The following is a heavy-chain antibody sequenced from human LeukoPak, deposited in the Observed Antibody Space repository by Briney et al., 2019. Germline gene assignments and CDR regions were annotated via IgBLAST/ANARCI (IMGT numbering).Heavy chain of an antibody. CDR3: ARDPSNTSGWKTWFDP. D-gene: IGHD6-19*01. CDR1: GYTFTSYG. Sequence: ASVKVSCKASGYTFTSYGISWVRQAPGQGLEWMGWISAYNGNTNYARKLQGRVTMTTDTSTSTAYLELRSLRSDDTAVYYCARDPSNTSGWKTWFDPWGQGTLVTVSS. J-gene: IGHJ5*02. CDR2: ISAYNGNT. V-gene: IGHV1-18*01.